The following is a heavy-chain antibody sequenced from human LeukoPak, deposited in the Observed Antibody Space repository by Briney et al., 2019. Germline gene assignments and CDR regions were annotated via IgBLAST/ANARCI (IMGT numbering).Heavy chain of an antibody. CDR1: GXSISTYY. Sequence: SETLSLTCTVSGXSISTYYWTWIRLPPGKGLEWIGYIYYSGSTSYNPSLKSRVTISVDTSKNQFSLKLNSATAADTAVYYCARRPANYGMDVWGQGTTVTVS. D-gene: IGHD2-2*01. V-gene: IGHV4-59*08. CDR3: ARRPANYGMDV. J-gene: IGHJ6*02. CDR2: IYYSGST.